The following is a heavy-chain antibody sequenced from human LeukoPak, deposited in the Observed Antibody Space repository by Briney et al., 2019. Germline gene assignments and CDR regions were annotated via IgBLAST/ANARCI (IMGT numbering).Heavy chain of an antibody. CDR1: GGTFSSYA. CDR2: IIPIFGTA. D-gene: IGHD2-2*01. J-gene: IGHJ4*02. Sequence: GASVKVSCKASGGTFSSYAISWVRQAPGQGLEWMGGIIPIFGTANYAQKFQGRVTITADTSTSTAYMELRSLRSDDTAVYYCARDCSSSSCYWGQGTLVTVSS. CDR3: ARDCSSSSCY. V-gene: IGHV1-69*06.